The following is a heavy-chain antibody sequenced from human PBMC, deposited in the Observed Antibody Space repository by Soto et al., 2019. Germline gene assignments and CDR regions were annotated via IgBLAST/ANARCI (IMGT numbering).Heavy chain of an antibody. J-gene: IGHJ5*02. V-gene: IGHV1-3*01. CDR3: ARGYGGPIGWFDP. Sequence: ASVKVSCKTSGYTFTNYVIQWLRRAPGQRLEWMGWINAGNGNTKYSQKFQGRVTITRDTSASTAYMELSSLRSEDTAVYYCARGYGGPIGWFDPWGQGTLVTVSS. D-gene: IGHD3-16*01. CDR1: GYTFTNYV. CDR2: INAGNGNT.